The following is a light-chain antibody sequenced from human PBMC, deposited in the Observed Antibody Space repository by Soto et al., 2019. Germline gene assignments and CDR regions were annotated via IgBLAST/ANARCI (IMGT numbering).Light chain of an antibody. CDR3: QKRSNSWT. J-gene: IGKJ1*01. CDR2: DAS. CDR1: QSVSSY. V-gene: IGKV3-11*01. Sequence: EIVLTQAPATLSLSPGERATLSCRASQSVSSYLAWYQQKPGQAPRLLIYDASNRATGIPARFSGSGSGTDFTLTISSLETEDFAVYYCQKRSNSWTFGQGSKVDIK.